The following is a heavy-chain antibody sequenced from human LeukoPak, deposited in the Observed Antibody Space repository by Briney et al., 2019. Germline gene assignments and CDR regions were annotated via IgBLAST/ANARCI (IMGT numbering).Heavy chain of an antibody. CDR1: GFTFSSYG. J-gene: IGHJ4*02. CDR3: AKIASPYDFWSDYYHYFDY. D-gene: IGHD3-3*01. V-gene: IGHV3-30*18. Sequence: PGGSLRLSCAASGFTFSSYGMHWVRQAPGKGLEWVAVISYDGSNKYYADSVKGRFTISRDNSKNTLYLQMNSLKAEDTAVYYCAKIASPYDFWSDYYHYFDYWGQGTLVTVSS. CDR2: ISYDGSNK.